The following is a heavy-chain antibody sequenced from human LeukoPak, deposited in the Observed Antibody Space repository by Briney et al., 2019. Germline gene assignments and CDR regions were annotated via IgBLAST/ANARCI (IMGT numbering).Heavy chain of an antibody. Sequence: GESLKISCKGSAYSFTNYWIGWFRQMPGKARDGMAIIYPGDSDTKYSPSFQGQVTISADKSISTAYLQWSSLKASDTAMYYCARRISPYQLLFFDAFDIWGQGTMVTVSS. CDR1: AYSFTNYW. CDR3: ARRISPYQLLFFDAFDI. V-gene: IGHV5-51*01. D-gene: IGHD2-2*01. J-gene: IGHJ3*02. CDR2: IYPGDSDT.